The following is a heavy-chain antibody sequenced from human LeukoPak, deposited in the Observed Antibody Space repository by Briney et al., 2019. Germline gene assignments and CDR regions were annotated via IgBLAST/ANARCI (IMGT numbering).Heavy chain of an antibody. CDR3: ARSHSSGLLLDH. D-gene: IGHD3-22*01. Sequence: GGSLRLSCAASGFTFSSYAMHWVRQAPGRGLEYVSAIRSNGGSTYYANSVKGRFTISRDNSKNTLYLQMGSLRAEDMAVYYCARSHSSGLLLDHWGQGTLVTLSS. V-gene: IGHV3-64*01. CDR1: GFTFSSYA. J-gene: IGHJ4*02. CDR2: IRSNGGST.